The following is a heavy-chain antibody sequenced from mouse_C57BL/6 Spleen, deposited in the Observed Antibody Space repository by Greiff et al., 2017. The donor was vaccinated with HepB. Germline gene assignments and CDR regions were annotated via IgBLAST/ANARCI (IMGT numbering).Heavy chain of an antibody. J-gene: IGHJ3*01. V-gene: IGHV14-4*01. D-gene: IGHD3-2*02. Sequence: VQLQQSGAELVRPGASVKLSCTASGFNIKDDYMHWVKQRPEQGLEWIGWIDPENGDTEYASKFQGKATITADTSSNTAYLQLSSLTSEDTAVYYCTTSPAQATAWFAYWGQGTLVTVSA. CDR1: GFNIKDDY. CDR2: IDPENGDT. CDR3: TTSPAQATAWFAY.